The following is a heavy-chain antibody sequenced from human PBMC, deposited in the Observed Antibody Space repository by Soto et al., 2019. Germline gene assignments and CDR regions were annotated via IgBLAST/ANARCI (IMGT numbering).Heavy chain of an antibody. D-gene: IGHD3-3*01. CDR1: GGSIGTYY. Sequence: PSETLSLTCTVSGGSIGTYYWSWIRQPPGKGLEWIGYIYYSGSTDYNPSLKSRLTISVDTSKNQFSLKLTSVTAADTAVYYCARASKTYDFWSALDVWGKGTTVTVSS. J-gene: IGHJ6*04. V-gene: IGHV4-59*08. CDR2: IYYSGST. CDR3: ARASKTYDFWSALDV.